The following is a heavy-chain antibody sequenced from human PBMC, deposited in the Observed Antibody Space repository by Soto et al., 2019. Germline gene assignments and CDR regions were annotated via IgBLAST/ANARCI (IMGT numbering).Heavy chain of an antibody. CDR2: IGSSSTSV. D-gene: IGHD3-22*01. CDR1: GFTFNTYS. J-gene: IGHJ6*02. CDR3: ARVVVVIPPGYYYAMDV. V-gene: IGHV3-48*02. Sequence: GGSLRLSCAASGFTFNTYSMTWVRQAPGKGLQWVSYIGSSSTSVYYADSVKGRFTISRDNAKNSLYLQMNSLRDEDTAVYYCARVVVVIPPGYYYAMDVWGQGTTVTVSS.